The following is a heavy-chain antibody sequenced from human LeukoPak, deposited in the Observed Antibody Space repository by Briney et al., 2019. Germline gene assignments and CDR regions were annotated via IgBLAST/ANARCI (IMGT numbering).Heavy chain of an antibody. Sequence: PGGSLRLSCAASRFTFSTYAMSWVRQAPGKGLEWVSGLSDGGGYKYYADSVKGRFTISRDNAKNTLYLQMNSLRAEDTAIYYCATAYSTTWSFSDFWGQGTLVTVSS. J-gene: IGHJ4*02. CDR1: RFTFSTYA. CDR3: ATAYSTTWSFSDF. V-gene: IGHV3-23*01. CDR2: LSDGGGYK. D-gene: IGHD6-13*01.